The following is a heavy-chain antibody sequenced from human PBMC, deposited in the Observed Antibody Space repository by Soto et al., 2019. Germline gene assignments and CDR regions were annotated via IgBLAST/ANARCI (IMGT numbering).Heavy chain of an antibody. J-gene: IGHJ4*02. CDR1: GGSVRGYY. CDR3: AIYTITGLFDY. CDR2: INHSGST. D-gene: IGHD2-8*02. Sequence: QVQLQQWGAGLLKPSSTLSLTCAVYGGSVRGYYWTWIRQPPGTGLEWIGEINHSGSTNYKPSLKCRVTISVDTSKNQFSVKLTSVTAADTAVYYCAIYTITGLFDYWGQGTLVHVSS. V-gene: IGHV4-34*01.